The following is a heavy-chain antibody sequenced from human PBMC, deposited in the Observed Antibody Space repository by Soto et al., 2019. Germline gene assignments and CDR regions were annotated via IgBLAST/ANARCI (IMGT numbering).Heavy chain of an antibody. V-gene: IGHV3-23*01. CDR1: VFTFSSYA. CDR2: ISGSGGST. J-gene: IGHJ5*02. Sequence: GSLRLSCAASVFTFSSYAMSWVRQAPGKGLEWASAISGSGGSTYYADSVKGRFTISRDNSKNTLYLQMNSLRAEDTAVYYCAKDVSRGVLLWFGESTKFDPWGQGTLVTVSS. CDR3: AKDVSRGVLLWFGESTKFDP. D-gene: IGHD3-10*01.